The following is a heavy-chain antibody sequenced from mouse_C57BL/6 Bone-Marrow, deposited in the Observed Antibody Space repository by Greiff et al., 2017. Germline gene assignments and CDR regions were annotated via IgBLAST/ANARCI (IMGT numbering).Heavy chain of an antibody. J-gene: IGHJ2*01. Sequence: EVQLQQSGPELVKPGASVKISCKASGYTFTDYYMNWVKQSHGKSLEWIGDINPNNGGTSYNQKFKGKATLTVDKSSSTAYMELRSLTSEDSAVYYCARWVTTVSYFDYWGQGTTLTVSS. CDR2: INPNNGGT. V-gene: IGHV1-26*01. CDR3: ARWVTTVSYFDY. CDR1: GYTFTDYY. D-gene: IGHD1-1*01.